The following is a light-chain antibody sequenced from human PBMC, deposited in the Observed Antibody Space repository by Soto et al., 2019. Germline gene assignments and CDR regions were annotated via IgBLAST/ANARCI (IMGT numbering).Light chain of an antibody. J-gene: IGLJ1*01. V-gene: IGLV2-8*01. Sequence: VLTQPPSASGSPGQSVTISCTGTSSDVGGYNYVSWYQQHPGKAPKLMIYEVSKRPSGVPDRFSGSKSGNTASLTVPGLQAEDEADYYCSSYAGSNNLGVFGTGTKVTVL. CDR1: SSDVGGYNY. CDR2: EVS. CDR3: SSYAGSNNLGV.